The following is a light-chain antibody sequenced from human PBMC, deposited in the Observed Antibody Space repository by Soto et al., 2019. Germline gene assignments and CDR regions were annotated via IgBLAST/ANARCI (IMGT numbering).Light chain of an antibody. Sequence: EIVLTQSPGTLSLSPGEGATLSCRASQTVSSNQLAWYQQKPGQSPRLLVYAASTRAPGIPDRFSGSGSGTDFTLTISRLEPEGFAVYYCQQYANSPPFTFGQGTRLDIK. CDR1: QTVSSNQ. J-gene: IGKJ5*01. CDR3: QQYANSPPFT. CDR2: AAS. V-gene: IGKV3-20*01.